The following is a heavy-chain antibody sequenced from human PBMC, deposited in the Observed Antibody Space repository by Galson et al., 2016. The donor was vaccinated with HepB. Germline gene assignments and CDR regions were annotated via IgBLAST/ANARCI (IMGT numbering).Heavy chain of an antibody. Sequence: SLRLSCAASGFTFSDRYMDWVRQTPGKGLEWVGRTRNKANSYTTEYAASVKGRFSVSRDVEKNSLYLQMNNLKPEDTAVYYCVRASTSGSYYFDYWGRGTLVTVSS. J-gene: IGHJ4*01. V-gene: IGHV3-72*01. D-gene: IGHD1-26*01. CDR3: VRASTSGSYYFDY. CDR2: TRNKANSYTT. CDR1: GFTFSDRY.